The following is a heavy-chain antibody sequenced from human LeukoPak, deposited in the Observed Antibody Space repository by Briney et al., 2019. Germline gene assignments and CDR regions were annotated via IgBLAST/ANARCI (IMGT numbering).Heavy chain of an antibody. CDR1: GFTVGNNH. D-gene: IGHD3-10*01. V-gene: IGHV3-53*01. J-gene: IGHJ4*02. CDR2: IENDGTT. CDR3: NGFGGYSV. Sequence: PGGSPRLSCAVSGFTVGNNHLSWVRQAAGKGLEWVSLIENDGTTHYADSVKGRFTISRDNSKNTLYIQMNSLRVEDTAAYYCNGFGGYSVWGQGTLVTVSS.